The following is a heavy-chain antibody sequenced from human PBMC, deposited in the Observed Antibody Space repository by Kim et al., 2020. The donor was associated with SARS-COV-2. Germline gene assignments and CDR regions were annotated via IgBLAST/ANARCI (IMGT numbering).Heavy chain of an antibody. CDR3: ASQYYYDSSGYPDDAFDI. J-gene: IGHJ3*02. CDR2: IYPGDSDT. Sequence: GESLKISCKGSGYSFTSYWIGWVRQMPGKGLEWMGIIYPGDSDTRYSPSFQGQVTISADKSISTAYLQWSSLKASDTAMYYCASQYYYDSSGYPDDAFDIWGQGTMVTVSS. V-gene: IGHV5-51*01. CDR1: GYSFTSYW. D-gene: IGHD3-22*01.